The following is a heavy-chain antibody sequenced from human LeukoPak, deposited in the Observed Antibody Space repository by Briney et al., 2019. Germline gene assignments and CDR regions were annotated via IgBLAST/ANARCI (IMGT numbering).Heavy chain of an antibody. V-gene: IGHV3-23*01. Sequence: GGSLRLSCAASGFTFSSYAMSWVRQAPGKGLEWVSAISGSGGSTYYADSVKGRFTIPRDNSKNTLYLQMNSLRAEDTAVYYCALTSTYNWIYLGYWGQGTLVTVSS. CDR2: ISGSGGST. D-gene: IGHD1-7*01. CDR1: GFTFSSYA. J-gene: IGHJ4*02. CDR3: ALTSTYNWIYLGY.